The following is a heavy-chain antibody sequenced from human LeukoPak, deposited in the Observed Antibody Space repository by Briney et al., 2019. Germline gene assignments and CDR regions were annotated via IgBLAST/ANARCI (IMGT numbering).Heavy chain of an antibody. CDR2: INWNGGST. D-gene: IGHD3-10*01. CDR1: GFTFYDYG. Sequence: GGSLRLSCAASGFTFYDYGMSWVRQAPGKGLEWVSGINWNGGSTGYADSVKGRFTISGDNAKNSLYLQMNSLRAEDTALYHCARVSDGSGSYYFDYWGQGTLVTVSS. CDR3: ARVSDGSGSYYFDY. V-gene: IGHV3-20*01. J-gene: IGHJ4*02.